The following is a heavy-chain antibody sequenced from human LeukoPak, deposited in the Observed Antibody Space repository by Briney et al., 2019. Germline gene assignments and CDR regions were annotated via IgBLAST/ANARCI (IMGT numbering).Heavy chain of an antibody. J-gene: IGHJ4*02. CDR3: ARASHYYDSSGYYFDY. V-gene: IGHV1-2*02. CDR2: INPNSGGT. Sequence: AASVKVSCKASGYTFTSYFMHWVRQAPGQGLEWMGWINPNSGGTNYAQKFQGRVTMTRDTSISTAYMELSRLRSDDTTVYYCARASHYYDSSGYYFDYWGQGTLVTVSS. CDR1: GYTFTSYF. D-gene: IGHD3-22*01.